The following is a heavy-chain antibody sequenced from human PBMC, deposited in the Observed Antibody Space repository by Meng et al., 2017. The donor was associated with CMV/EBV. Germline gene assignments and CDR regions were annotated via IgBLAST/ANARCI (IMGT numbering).Heavy chain of an antibody. D-gene: IGHD1-26*01. CDR3: ARGTTVGATYAVDY. CDR2: IYYSGST. Sequence: SGGSISSGGSYWSWIRQHPGKGLELIGYIYYSGSTYSTPSLKSRVTISVDTSKNQFSLKLSSVTAADTAVYYCARGTTVGATYAVDYWGQGTLVTVSS. J-gene: IGHJ4*02. CDR1: GGSISSGGSY. V-gene: IGHV4-31*02.